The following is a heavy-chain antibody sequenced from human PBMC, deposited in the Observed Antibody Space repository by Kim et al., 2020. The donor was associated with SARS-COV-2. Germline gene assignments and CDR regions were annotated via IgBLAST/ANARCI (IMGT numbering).Heavy chain of an antibody. CDR3: AKDTRYFDWSPSYFDY. V-gene: IGHV3-9*01. J-gene: IGHJ4*02. Sequence: SVKGRFTNSRDNAKNSLYLQMNSLRAEDTALYYCAKDTRYFDWSPSYFDYWGQGTLVTVSS. D-gene: IGHD3-9*01.